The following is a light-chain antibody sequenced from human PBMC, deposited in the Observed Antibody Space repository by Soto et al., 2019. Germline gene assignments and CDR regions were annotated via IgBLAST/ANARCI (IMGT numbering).Light chain of an antibody. CDR3: QSYDSSLSVYV. V-gene: IGLV1-40*01. Sequence: QSVLTQPPSVSGAPGQRVTISCTGSSSNIGAGYDVHWYQQLPGTAPKLLISGNSNRPSGVPDRFSGSKSGTSASLAITGLQAEDEADYYCQSYDSSLSVYVFGTGTKLTVL. CDR2: GNS. J-gene: IGLJ1*01. CDR1: SSNIGAGYD.